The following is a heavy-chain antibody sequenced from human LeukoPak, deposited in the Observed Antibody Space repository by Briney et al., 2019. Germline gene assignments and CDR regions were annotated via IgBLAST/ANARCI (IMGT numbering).Heavy chain of an antibody. J-gene: IGHJ4*02. V-gene: IGHV3-21*01. CDR3: ARLQASTGYYSLDY. D-gene: IGHD3-22*01. CDR2: ISSSSSYI. CDR1: GFTFSSYS. Sequence: GGSLRLSCAASGFTFSSYSMNWVRQAPGKGLEWVSSISSSSSYIYYADSVKGRFTISRDNAKNSLYLQMNSLRAEDTAVYYCARLQASTGYYSLDYWGQGTLVTVSS.